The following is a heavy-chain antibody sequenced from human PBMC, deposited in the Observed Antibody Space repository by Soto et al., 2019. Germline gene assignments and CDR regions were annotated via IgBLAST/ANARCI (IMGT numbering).Heavy chain of an antibody. V-gene: IGHV1-69*01. CDR1: GCTFSSYA. J-gene: IGHJ6*02. D-gene: IGHD3-10*01. CDR2: IIPIFGTA. Sequence: QVQLVQSGAEVKKPGSSVKVSCKASGCTFSSYAISWVRQAPGQGLEWMGGIIPIFGTANYAQKFQGRVTITADESTSTAYMELSSLRSEDTAVYYCARRVRGVIIEYYGMDVWGQGTTVTVSS. CDR3: ARRVRGVIIEYYGMDV.